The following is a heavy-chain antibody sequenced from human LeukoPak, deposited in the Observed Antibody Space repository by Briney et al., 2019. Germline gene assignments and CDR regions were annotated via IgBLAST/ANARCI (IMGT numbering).Heavy chain of an antibody. J-gene: IGHJ3*02. CDR1: GFNFSSYS. D-gene: IGHD3-16*01. CDR3: AREVGGSAFDI. CDR2: ISSSSSYI. Sequence: GGSLRLSCAASGFNFSSYSMNWVRQAPGKGLEWVSSISSSSSYIYYADSVKGRYTISRHNSKNTLYLQMNSLRAEDTAVYYCAREVGGSAFDIWGQGTMVTVSS. V-gene: IGHV3-21*04.